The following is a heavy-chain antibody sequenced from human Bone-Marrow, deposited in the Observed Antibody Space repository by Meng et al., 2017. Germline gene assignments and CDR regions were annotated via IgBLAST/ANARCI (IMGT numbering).Heavy chain of an antibody. D-gene: IGHD3-16*02. J-gene: IGHJ4*02. V-gene: IGHV3-23*04. CDR3: AKADDYVWGSYRPIDY. CDR2: ISGSSGST. CDR1: GFTFSSYA. Sequence: VQLVQSGAEVKKPGGSRRLSCAASGFTFSSYAMSWVRQAPGKGLEWVSAISGSSGSTYYADSVKGRFTISRDNSKNTLYLQMNSLRAEDTAVYYCAKADDYVWGSYRPIDYWGQGTLVTVSS.